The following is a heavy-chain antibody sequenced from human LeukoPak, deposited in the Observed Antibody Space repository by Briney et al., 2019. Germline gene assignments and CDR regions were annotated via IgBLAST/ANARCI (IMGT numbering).Heavy chain of an antibody. V-gene: IGHV4-30-4*01. CDR1: SGSITSGDYY. Sequence: PSQTLSLTCTVSSGSITSGDYYWRWVRQPPGKGLEWIGYIYYSGNTYYNPSLTSRVTMSIDTSENHFSLTLTSVTAADTALYYCARGEAAAGPLTFDVWGPGTMVIVSA. CDR2: IYYSGNT. CDR3: ARGEAAAGPLTFDV. J-gene: IGHJ3*01. D-gene: IGHD6-25*01.